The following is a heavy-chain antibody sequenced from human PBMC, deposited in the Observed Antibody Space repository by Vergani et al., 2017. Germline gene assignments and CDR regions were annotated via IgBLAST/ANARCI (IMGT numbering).Heavy chain of an antibody. Sequence: EVQLLESGGDLVQPGGSLRLSCAASGFSLNHYAMHCVRQAPGKGLECVSGISGRDGSTYYAGSVKGRFTISRDSSKNTLYLQMNCLSAGDTAVYYCAKAKPRNSGYDYLYYYRAMDVWGQGTTVTVSS. V-gene: IGHV3-23*01. CDR1: GFSLNHYA. D-gene: IGHD5-12*01. CDR2: ISGRDGST. J-gene: IGHJ6*02. CDR3: AKAKPRNSGYDYLYYYRAMDV.